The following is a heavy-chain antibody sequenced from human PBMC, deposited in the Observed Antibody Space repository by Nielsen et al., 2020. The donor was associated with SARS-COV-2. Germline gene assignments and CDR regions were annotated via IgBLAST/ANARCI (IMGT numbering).Heavy chain of an antibody. D-gene: IGHD3-22*01. CDR2: IYYSGST. J-gene: IGHJ4*02. Sequence: SETLSLTCTVSGGSISSYYWSWIRQPPGKGLEWIGYIYYSGSTNYNPSLKSRVTISVDTSKNQFSLKLSSVTAADTAVYYCARVGSSGYFRHYFDYWGQGTLVTVS. CDR1: GGSISSYY. CDR3: ARVGSSGYFRHYFDY. V-gene: IGHV4-59*01.